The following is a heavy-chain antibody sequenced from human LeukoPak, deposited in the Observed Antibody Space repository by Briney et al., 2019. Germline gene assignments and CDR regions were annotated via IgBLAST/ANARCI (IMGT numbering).Heavy chain of an antibody. Sequence: GGSLRLSCAASGFTFTNYSMNWVRQAPGKGLEWVSSISSSSSYIYYADSVKGRFTISRDNAKNSLYLQMNSLRAEDTAVYYCARDEQHAMSGDDAFDIWGQGTMVTVSS. D-gene: IGHD1-26*01. CDR3: ARDEQHAMSGDDAFDI. V-gene: IGHV3-21*01. CDR1: GFTFTNYS. CDR2: ISSSSSYI. J-gene: IGHJ3*02.